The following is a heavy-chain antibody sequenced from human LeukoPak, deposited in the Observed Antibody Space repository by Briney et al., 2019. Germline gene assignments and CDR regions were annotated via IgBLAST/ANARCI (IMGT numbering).Heavy chain of an antibody. D-gene: IGHD3-22*01. CDR2: VYYSGTT. CDR3: ARSSEGRYYYDSSGFSYYYYYMDV. CDR1: GGSISLSYYY. J-gene: IGHJ6*03. Sequence: SETLSLTCSVSGGSISLSYYYWGWIRQPPGKALEWIGSVYYSGTTSYNPSLKSRVTISVDTSKNQFSLKLSSVTAADTAVYYCARSSEGRYYYDSSGFSYYYYYMDVWGKGTTVTISS. V-gene: IGHV4-39*07.